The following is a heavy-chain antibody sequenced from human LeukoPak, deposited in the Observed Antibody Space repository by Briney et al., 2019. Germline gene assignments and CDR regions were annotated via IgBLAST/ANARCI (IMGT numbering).Heavy chain of an antibody. V-gene: IGHV1-8*01. CDR2: MNPNSGNT. J-gene: IGHJ4*02. CDR1: GYTFTTYD. CDR3: ARIAAPGNRRLNF. D-gene: IGHD6-13*01. Sequence: ASVKVSCKASGYTFTTYDINWVRQAAGQGLEWMGWMNPNSGNTGNAQKFQGRVTITRNTSISTAYMELTSLTSEDTAVYFCARIAAPGNRRLNFWGQGTLVTVSS.